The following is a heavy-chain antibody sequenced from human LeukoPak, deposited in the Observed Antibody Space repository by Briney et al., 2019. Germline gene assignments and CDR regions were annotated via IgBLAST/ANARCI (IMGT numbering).Heavy chain of an antibody. D-gene: IGHD3-22*01. CDR2: IYHSGST. CDR3: ARGYYDSSGYYYGWFDP. J-gene: IGHJ5*02. Sequence: SQTLSLTCTVSGGSISSGGYYWSWIRQPPGKGLEWIGYIYHSGSTYYNPSLKSRVTISVDRSKNQFSLKLSSVTAADTAVYYCARGYYDSSGYYYGWFDPWGQGTLVIVSS. CDR1: GGSISSGGYY. V-gene: IGHV4-30-2*01.